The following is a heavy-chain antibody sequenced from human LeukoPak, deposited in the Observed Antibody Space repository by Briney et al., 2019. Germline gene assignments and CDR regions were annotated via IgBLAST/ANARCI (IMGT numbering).Heavy chain of an antibody. V-gene: IGHV3-48*01. J-gene: IGHJ3*02. CDR3: ARDSGNYGQLDAFDI. CDR2: ISSSSSTI. CDR1: GFTFSSYS. D-gene: IGHD3-10*01. Sequence: GGSLRLSCAASGFTFSSYSMNWVRQAPGKGLEWVSYISSSSSTIYYADSMKGRFTVSRDNAKNSLYLQMNSLRAEDTAVYYCARDSGNYGQLDAFDIWGQGTMVTVSS.